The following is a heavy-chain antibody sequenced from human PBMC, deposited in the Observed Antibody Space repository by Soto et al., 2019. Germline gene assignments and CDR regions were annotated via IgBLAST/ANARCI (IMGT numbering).Heavy chain of an antibody. Sequence: RVSSAASGLTFGSFAMHWVRKTPSKGLEWVAVISYDGSSKYYADSVKGRFTISRDNSKNTLYLQMNSLRAEDTAVYYCARDHCSGGSCYWCDAFDIWGEGTMVTVSS. CDR1: GLTFGSFA. J-gene: IGHJ3*02. CDR3: ARDHCSGGSCYWCDAFDI. V-gene: IGHV3-30-3*01. D-gene: IGHD2-15*01. CDR2: ISYDGSSK.